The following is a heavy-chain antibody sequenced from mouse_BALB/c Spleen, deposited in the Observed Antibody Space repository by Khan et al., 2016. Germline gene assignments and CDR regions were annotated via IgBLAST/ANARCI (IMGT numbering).Heavy chain of an antibody. CDR2: ISSGSTNI. Sequence: EVELVESGGDLVQPGGSRKLSCAASGFTFSGFGMHWVRQAPEKGLEWVAYISSGSTNIYYADTVKGRFTISRDNPKNTLFLQMTSLRSEDTAMYYCARMWGSYAMDYWGQGTSVTVSS. J-gene: IGHJ4*01. CDR3: ARMWGSYAMDY. CDR1: GFTFSGFG. V-gene: IGHV5-17*02.